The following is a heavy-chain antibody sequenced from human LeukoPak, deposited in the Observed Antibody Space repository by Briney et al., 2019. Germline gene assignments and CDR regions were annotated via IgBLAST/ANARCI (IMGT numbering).Heavy chain of an antibody. Sequence: GGSLRLSCAASGFTFSSYSMNWVRQAPGKGLEWVSSISSSSSYIYYADSVKGRFTISRDNAKNSLYLQMNSLRAEDTAVYYCARDGPPGWPEYFDYWGQGTLVTVSS. D-gene: IGHD2-15*01. CDR3: ARDGPPGWPEYFDY. CDR2: ISSSSSYI. J-gene: IGHJ4*02. CDR1: GFTFSSYS. V-gene: IGHV3-21*01.